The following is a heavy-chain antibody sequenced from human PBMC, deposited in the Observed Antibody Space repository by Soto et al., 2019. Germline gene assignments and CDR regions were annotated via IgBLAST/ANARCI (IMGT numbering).Heavy chain of an antibody. Sequence: SETLSLTCNMSGDSYSISTYSWSWIRQPPGKALQWIGFIYQSGVTSYNPSLASRVSISLDRSNNQCSLKLKSVTAADTAVYYCVRGPFCGSDCHFASWGQGALVTVSS. D-gene: IGHD2-21*02. CDR3: VRGPFCGSDCHFAS. J-gene: IGHJ5*01. V-gene: IGHV4-30-2*01. CDR1: GDSYSISTYS. CDR2: IYQSGVT.